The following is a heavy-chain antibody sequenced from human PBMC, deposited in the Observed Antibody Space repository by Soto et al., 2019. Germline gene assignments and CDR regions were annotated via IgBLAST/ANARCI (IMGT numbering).Heavy chain of an antibody. V-gene: IGHV3-48*01. D-gene: IGHD6-19*01. J-gene: IGHJ3*02. CDR1: GFTFSSYS. CDR2: ISISSSTI. Sequence: LILSCAASGFTFSSYSMNWVRQAPGKGLEWVSYISISSSTIYYADSVKGRFTISRDNAKNSLYLQMNSLRAEDTAVYYCARDRSGWYAFDIWGQGKIVTV. CDR3: ARDRSGWYAFDI.